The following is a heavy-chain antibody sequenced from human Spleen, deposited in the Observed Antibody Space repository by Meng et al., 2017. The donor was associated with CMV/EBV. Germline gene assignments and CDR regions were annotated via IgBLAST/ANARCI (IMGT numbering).Heavy chain of an antibody. CDR3: AREDSYYFDY. CDR1: GFTFSSYW. D-gene: IGHD6-6*01. Sequence: GESLKISCAASGFTFSSYWMSWVRQAPGKGLEWVANIKQDGSEKYYVDSVKGRFTISRDNAKNSLYLQMNSLRAEDTAVYYCAREDSYYFDYWGQGTLVTDSS. V-gene: IGHV3-7*01. J-gene: IGHJ4*02. CDR2: IKQDGSEK.